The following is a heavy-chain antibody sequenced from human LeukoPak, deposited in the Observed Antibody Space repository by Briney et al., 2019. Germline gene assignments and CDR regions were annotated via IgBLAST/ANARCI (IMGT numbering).Heavy chain of an antibody. CDR1: GFTLSYYW. CDR3: ARDPRNKGFDP. D-gene: IGHD1/OR15-1a*01. V-gene: IGHV3-74*01. J-gene: IGHJ5*02. Sequence: PGGSLRLSCAASGFTLSYYWMHCVPQGPGKGLVWVSTINGDGSSTNYADSVKGRFTISRDNAKNTLYLEMNSLRVEDTAVYYCARDPRNKGFDPWGQGTLVTVSS. CDR2: INGDGSST.